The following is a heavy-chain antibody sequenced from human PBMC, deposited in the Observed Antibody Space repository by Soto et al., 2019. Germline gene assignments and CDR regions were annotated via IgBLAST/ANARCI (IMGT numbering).Heavy chain of an antibody. CDR2: IYYSGST. D-gene: IGHD3-16*02. J-gene: IGHJ1*01. CDR1: GGFISSYY. V-gene: IGHV4-59*01. Sequence: SETLSLTCTVSGGFISSYYWSWIRQPPGKGLEWIGYIYYSGSTNYNPSLKSRVTISVDTSKNQFSLKLSSVTAADTAVYYCARGDYDYVWGSYRYGYFQHWGQGTLVTVSS. CDR3: ARGDYDYVWGSYRYGYFQH.